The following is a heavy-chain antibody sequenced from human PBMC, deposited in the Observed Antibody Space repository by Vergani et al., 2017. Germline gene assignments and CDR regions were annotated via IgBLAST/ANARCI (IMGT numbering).Heavy chain of an antibody. CDR2: ISSSSSYI. CDR1: GFTFSSYS. CDR3: ARENPYTPYYYYYMDV. D-gene: IGHD4-11*01. V-gene: IGHV3-21*01. J-gene: IGHJ6*03. Sequence: EVQLVESGGGLVKPGGSLRLSCAASGFTFSSYSMNWVRQAPGKGLEWVSSISSSSSYIYYADSVKGRFTISRDNAKNSLYLQMNSLRAEDTAVYYCARENPYTPYYYYYMDVWGKGTTVTVSS.